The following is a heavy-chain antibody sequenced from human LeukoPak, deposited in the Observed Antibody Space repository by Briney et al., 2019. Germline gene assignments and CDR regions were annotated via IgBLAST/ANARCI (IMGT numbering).Heavy chain of an antibody. CDR1: GGSISSGGYY. V-gene: IGHV4-31*03. CDR2: IYYSGST. J-gene: IGHJ3*02. CDR3: AIDAINYYDSSGYYYVGHAFDI. D-gene: IGHD3-22*01. Sequence: TSQTLSLTCTVSGGSISSGGYYWSWIRQHPGKGLEWIGYIYYSGSTYYNQSLKSRVTISVDTSKNQFSLKLSSVTAADTAVYYCAIDAINYYDSSGYYYVGHAFDIWGQGTMVTVSS.